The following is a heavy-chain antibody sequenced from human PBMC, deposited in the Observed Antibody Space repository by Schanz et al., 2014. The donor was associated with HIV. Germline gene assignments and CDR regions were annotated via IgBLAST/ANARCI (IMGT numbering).Heavy chain of an antibody. J-gene: IGHJ4*01. CDR1: GGSFRGYY. D-gene: IGHD4-17*01. CDR2: VRHIGGT. V-gene: IGHV4-34*02. CDR3: ARGDFGGNSVDY. Sequence: QVQLQQWGSGLLKPSETLSLTCAVYGGSFRGYYWTWIRQFPGLGLEWIGGVRHIGGTNYNPSLKSRVTMSMDMSKNQFSLNRPSVTAADTAVYFCARGDFGGNSVDYWGHGNMVTVSS.